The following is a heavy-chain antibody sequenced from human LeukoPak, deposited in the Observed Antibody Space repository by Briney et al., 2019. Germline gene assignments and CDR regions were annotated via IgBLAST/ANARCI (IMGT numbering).Heavy chain of an antibody. D-gene: IGHD3-22*01. CDR2: IYYSGST. J-gene: IGHJ6*02. CDR1: GGSISSYY. Sequence: SXTLXLTCTVSGGSISSYYWSWIRQPPGKGLEWIGYIYYSGSTNYNPSLKSRVTVSVDTSKNQFSLKLSSVTAADTAVYYCARHRGGDYYDSSSTARYGMDVWGQGTTVTVSS. V-gene: IGHV4-59*08. CDR3: ARHRGGDYYDSSSTARYGMDV.